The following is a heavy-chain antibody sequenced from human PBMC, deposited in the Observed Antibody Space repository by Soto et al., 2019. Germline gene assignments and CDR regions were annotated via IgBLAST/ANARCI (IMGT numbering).Heavy chain of an antibody. D-gene: IGHD3-16*01. CDR2: LYTEGTT. Sequence: GGSLRLSCVASGLTVSHNYMAWVRQAPEMGLEWVSILYTEGTTYYADSVKGRFTISRDSSKNTLFLQMDSLRAEDTAVYYCLRPRPSGENYGMDVWGQVSTITV. CDR1: GLTVSHNY. J-gene: IGHJ6*02. CDR3: LRPRPSGENYGMDV. V-gene: IGHV3-53*01.